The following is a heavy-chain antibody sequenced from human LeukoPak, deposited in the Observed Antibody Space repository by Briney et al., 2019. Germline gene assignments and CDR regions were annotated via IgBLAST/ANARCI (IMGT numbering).Heavy chain of an antibody. CDR1: GVTLSNYA. D-gene: IGHD4-17*01. CDR3: ATDYGDYEPIDY. J-gene: IGHJ4*02. V-gene: IGHV3-30*04. CDR2: ISFDGTNK. Sequence: PGRSLRLSCTASGVTLSNYAMHWVRRPPGRGLEWVAVISFDGTNKYYGDSVEGRFSVSRDNSKNTLYLQMNRLRPDDTAMYYCATDYGDYEPIDYWGQGTLVTVSS.